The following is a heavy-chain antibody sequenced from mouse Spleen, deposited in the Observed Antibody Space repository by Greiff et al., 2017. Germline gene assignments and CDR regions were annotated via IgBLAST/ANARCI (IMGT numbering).Heavy chain of an antibody. CDR2: INPSNGGT. CDR1: GYTFTSYW. Sequence: QVQLKESGTELVKPGASVKLSCKASGYTFTSYWMHWVKQRPGQGLEWIGNINPSNGGTNYNEKFKSKATLTVDKSSSTAYMQLSSLTSEDSAVYYCARSPGRDYFDYWGQGTTLTVSS. V-gene: IGHV1-53*01. J-gene: IGHJ2*01. CDR3: ARSPGRDYFDY. D-gene: IGHD1-1*01.